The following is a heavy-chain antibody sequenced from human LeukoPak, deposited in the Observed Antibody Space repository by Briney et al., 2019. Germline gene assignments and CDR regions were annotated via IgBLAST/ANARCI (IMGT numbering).Heavy chain of an antibody. CDR1: GFTFSSYA. D-gene: IGHD5-18*01. CDR2: ISGSGGRT. V-gene: IGHV3-23*01. CDR3: ATYRQVMLPFEA. Sequence: SWGSPKLSFSAPGFTFSSYAMSWGRQAPGKGLGWVSAISGSGGRTEYADSVRGRFTISRDNSRSTLFLQMNSLRGEDTAIYYCATYRQVMLPFEAWGQGTLVTVSS. J-gene: IGHJ5*02.